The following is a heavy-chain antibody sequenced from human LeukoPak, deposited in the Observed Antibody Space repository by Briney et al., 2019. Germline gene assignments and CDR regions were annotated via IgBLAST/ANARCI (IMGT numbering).Heavy chain of an antibody. V-gene: IGHV3-23*01. D-gene: IGHD2-15*01. Sequence: GGSLRLSCAASGFTFSTYAMSWVRQIPGKGLEWVSAISGSDDGTYYADSVKGRFTISRDNSRNTLYLQMNTLRAEDTAVYFCAKSPVSSCRGSFCYPFDYWGQGTWSPSPQ. CDR2: ISGSDDGT. J-gene: IGHJ4*02. CDR3: AKSPVSSCRGSFCYPFDY. CDR1: GFTFSTYA.